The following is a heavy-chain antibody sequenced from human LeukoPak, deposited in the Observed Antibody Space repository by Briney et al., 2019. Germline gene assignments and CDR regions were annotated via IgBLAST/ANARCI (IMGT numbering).Heavy chain of an antibody. CDR2: IYYSGST. CDR1: GGSISSSSYY. V-gene: IGHV4-39*01. CDR3: ASSNDFWSGTYYYYYGLDV. Sequence: SETLSLTCTVSGGSISSSSYYWGWIRQPPGKGLEWIGSIYYSGSTYYNPSLKSRVTISVDTSKNQFSLKLSSVAAADTAVYYCASSNDFWSGTYYYYYGLDVWGQGTTVIVSS. J-gene: IGHJ6*02. D-gene: IGHD3-3*01.